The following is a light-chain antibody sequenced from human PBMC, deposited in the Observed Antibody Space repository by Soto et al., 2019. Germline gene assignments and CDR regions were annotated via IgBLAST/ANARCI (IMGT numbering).Light chain of an antibody. CDR2: GAS. Sequence: PGEKATLSCRASQSVSSSYLAWYQQKPGQAPRLLIYGASSRATGIPDRFSGSGSGTDFTLTVSRLEPEDFAVYYCQQFGSSSWTFGQGTKVDIK. CDR3: QQFGSSSWT. CDR1: QSVSSSY. J-gene: IGKJ1*01. V-gene: IGKV3-20*01.